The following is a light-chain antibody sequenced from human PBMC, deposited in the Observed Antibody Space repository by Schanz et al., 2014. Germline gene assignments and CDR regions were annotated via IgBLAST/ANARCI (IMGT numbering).Light chain of an antibody. CDR1: QSVSKY. Sequence: EIVLTQSPATLSLSPGERASLSCRASQSVSKYLAWYQQKPGQAPRLLIYEASIRAPGIPARFSGSGSGTDFTLTISSLEPEDFAVYYCQQRSNWPPAVTFGGGTKVEIK. CDR2: EAS. J-gene: IGKJ4*01. V-gene: IGKV3-11*01. CDR3: QQRSNWPPAVT.